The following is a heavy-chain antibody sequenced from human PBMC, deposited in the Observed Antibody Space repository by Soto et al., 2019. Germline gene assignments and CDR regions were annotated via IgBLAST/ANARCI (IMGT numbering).Heavy chain of an antibody. D-gene: IGHD4-17*01. J-gene: IGHJ5*02. CDR1: GDSISNLY. V-gene: IGHV4-59*01. CDR2: VHSSGTT. CDR3: ARGSGDQSDT. Sequence: QVQLQESGPGLVKPSETLSLTCTVSGDSISNLYWSWIRQSPGRGLEWIGYVHSSGTTKYNPSLKSRVTISVETSKTQFSLNLTSVTAADTAVYYCARGSGDQSDTWGQGILGTVSS.